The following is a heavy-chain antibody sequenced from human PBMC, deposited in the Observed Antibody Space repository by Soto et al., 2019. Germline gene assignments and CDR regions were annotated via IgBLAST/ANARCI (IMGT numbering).Heavy chain of an antibody. J-gene: IGHJ6*01. Sequence: GASVKVSCKASGGTFSSYAISWVRQAPGQGLEWMGGIIPIFGTANYAQKFQGRVTITADKSTSTAYMELSSLRSEDTAVYYCARNXLDCSSTSCYTTNGMDVWGQGTTVTVSS. D-gene: IGHD2-2*02. CDR1: GGTFSSYA. CDR2: IIPIFGTA. CDR3: ARNXLDCSSTSCYTTNGMDV. V-gene: IGHV1-69*06.